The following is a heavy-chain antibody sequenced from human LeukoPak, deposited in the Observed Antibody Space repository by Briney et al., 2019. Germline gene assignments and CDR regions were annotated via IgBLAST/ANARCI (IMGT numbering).Heavy chain of an antibody. V-gene: IGHV3-7*01. CDR1: GLTFSSYW. CDR2: IKQEGSEK. D-gene: IGHD6-19*01. J-gene: IGHJ4*02. Sequence: GGSLRLSCAASGLTFSSYWMSWVRQAPGKGLEWVANIKQEGSEKYYVDSVKGRFTISRDNAKNSLHLQMNSLRAEDTAVYYCASLYSSGWYYWGQGTLVTVSS. CDR3: ASLYSSGWYY.